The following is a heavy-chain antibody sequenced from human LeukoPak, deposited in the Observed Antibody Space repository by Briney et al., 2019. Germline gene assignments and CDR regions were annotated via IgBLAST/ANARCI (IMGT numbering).Heavy chain of an antibody. V-gene: IGHV4-59*01. CDR3: ARATYGWFDP. D-gene: IGHD2-8*01. J-gene: IGHJ5*02. CDR2: IYYSGST. Sequence: SETLSLTCSVSGGSITSYYWSWIRQPPGKGLEWIGYIYYSGSTNYNPSLKSRVTIAVDTSKNQFSLKLSSVTAADTAVYYCARATYGWFDPWGQGTLVTVSS. CDR1: GGSITSYY.